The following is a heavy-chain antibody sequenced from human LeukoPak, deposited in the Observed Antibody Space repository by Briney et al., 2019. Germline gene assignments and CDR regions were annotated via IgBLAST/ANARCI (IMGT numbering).Heavy chain of an antibody. J-gene: IGHJ4*02. V-gene: IGHV4-38-2*02. CDR2: IYHSGST. CDR3: ARTSRDGYNFLDY. D-gene: IGHD5-24*01. CDR1: GYSISSGYY. Sequence: SETLSLTCTVSGYSISSGYYWGWIRQPPGKGLEWIGSIYHSGSTYYNPSLKSRVTISVDTSKNQFSLKLSSVTAADTAVYYCARTSRDGYNFLDYWGQGTLVTVSS.